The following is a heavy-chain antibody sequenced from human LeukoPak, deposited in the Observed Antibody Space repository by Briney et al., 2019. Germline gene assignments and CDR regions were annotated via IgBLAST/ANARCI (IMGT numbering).Heavy chain of an antibody. V-gene: IGHV4-34*01. Sequence: SETLSLTCAVYGRSFSGYYWSWIRQPPGKGLEWIGEINHSGSTNYNPSLKSRVTISVDTSKNQFSLKLSSVTAADTAVYYCARSLAAAGTIDYWGRGTLVTVSS. J-gene: IGHJ4*02. CDR2: INHSGST. CDR3: ARSLAAAGTIDY. CDR1: GRSFSGYY. D-gene: IGHD6-13*01.